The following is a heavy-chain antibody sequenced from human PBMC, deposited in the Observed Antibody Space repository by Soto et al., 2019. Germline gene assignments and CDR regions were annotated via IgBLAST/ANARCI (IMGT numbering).Heavy chain of an antibody. CDR1: GFTFSSYA. CDR3: AKDPHYGSWPQGPFHAEYFQH. Sequence: GGSLRLSCAASGFTFSSYAMSWVRQAPGKGLEWVSAISGSGGSTYYADSVKGRFTISRDNSNNTLYLQMNSLRAEDTAVYYCAKDPHYGSWPQGPFHAEYFQHWGQGTLVTVSS. D-gene: IGHD3-10*01. V-gene: IGHV3-23*01. CDR2: ISGSGGST. J-gene: IGHJ1*01.